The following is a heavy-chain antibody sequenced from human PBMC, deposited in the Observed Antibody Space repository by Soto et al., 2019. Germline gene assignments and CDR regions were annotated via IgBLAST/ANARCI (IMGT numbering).Heavy chain of an antibody. J-gene: IGHJ6*02. CDR3: ARDHVNIPSRTHYYGMDV. CDR1: GGSISSGGYY. CDR2: IYYSGST. V-gene: IGHV4-31*03. Sequence: SETLSLTCTVSGGSISSGGYYWSWIRQHPGKGLEWIGYIYYSGSTYYNPSLKSRVTISVDTSKNQFSLKLSSVTAADTAVYYCARDHVNIPSRTHYYGMDVWGQGTTVTVSS.